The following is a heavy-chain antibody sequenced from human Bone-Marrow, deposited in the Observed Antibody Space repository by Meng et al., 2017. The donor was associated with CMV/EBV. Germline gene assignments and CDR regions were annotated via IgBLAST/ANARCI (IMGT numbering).Heavy chain of an antibody. Sequence: SLKISCAASGFTFDDYGMSWVRQAPGKGLEWVSGISWNSGSIGYADSVKGRFTISRDNAKTSLYLQMNSLRAEDTALYYCAKDFAGYSSSGLFDYWGQGTLVTVSS. D-gene: IGHD6-13*01. J-gene: IGHJ4*02. CDR1: GFTFDDYG. CDR2: ISWNSGSI. V-gene: IGHV3-9*01. CDR3: AKDFAGYSSSGLFDY.